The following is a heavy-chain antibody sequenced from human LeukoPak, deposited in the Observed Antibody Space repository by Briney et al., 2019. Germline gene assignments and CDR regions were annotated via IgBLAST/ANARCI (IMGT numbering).Heavy chain of an antibody. D-gene: IGHD2-21*01. CDR1: GFTFSSYP. CDR2: LSSDGVNK. CDR3: AKESGGDWGYFEY. V-gene: IGHV3-30-3*01. Sequence: GGSLRLSCAASGFTFSSYPMHWVRQTPGKGLQWVAILSSDGVNKRYADSVRGRFTISRDNSKSTVYLQMNSLRADDTALYYCAKESGGDWGYFEYWGQGILVTVSS. J-gene: IGHJ4*02.